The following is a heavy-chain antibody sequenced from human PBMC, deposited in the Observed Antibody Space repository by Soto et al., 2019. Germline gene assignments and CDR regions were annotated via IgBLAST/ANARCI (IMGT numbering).Heavy chain of an antibody. CDR1: GGSISSSSYY. D-gene: IGHD3-9*01. Sequence: SETLSLTCTVSGGSISSSSYYWGWIRQPPGKGLEWIGSIYYSGSTYYNPSLKSRVTISVDTSKNQFSLKLSSVTAADTAVYYCARPKGVHVLRCFEPDQPHYYMDVWGKGTTVTVSS. CDR2: IYYSGST. V-gene: IGHV4-39*01. J-gene: IGHJ6*03. CDR3: ARPKGVHVLRCFEPDQPHYYMDV.